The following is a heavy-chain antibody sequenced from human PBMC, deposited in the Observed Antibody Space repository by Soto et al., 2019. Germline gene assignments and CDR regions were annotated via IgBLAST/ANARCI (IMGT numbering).Heavy chain of an antibody. CDR3: VRDRCHSNACYRTYAFDK. CDR1: GFTFSSYG. D-gene: IGHD2-15*01. V-gene: IGHV3-30*03. Sequence: PGGSLRLSCAAPGFTFSSYGMHWVRQAPGKGLEWVAVISYDGSNKYYADSVKGRFTISRDNSKNTLYLQMNSLRAEDTAVYYCVRDRCHSNACYRTYAFDKWGQGTTVTVSS. CDR2: ISYDGSNK. J-gene: IGHJ3*02.